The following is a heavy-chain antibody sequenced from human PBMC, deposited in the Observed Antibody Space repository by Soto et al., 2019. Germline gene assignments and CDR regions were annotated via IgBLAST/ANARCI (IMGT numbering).Heavy chain of an antibody. CDR2: IIPILGIA. J-gene: IGHJ4*02. Sequence: QVQLVQSGAEVKKPGSSVKVSCKASGGTFSSYTISWVRQAPGQGLEWMGRIIPILGIANYAQKFQGRVTXTXVKSTSTAYMELSSLRSEDTAGYYCARDLNTVAGTIWGQGTLVTVSS. V-gene: IGHV1-69*08. D-gene: IGHD6-19*01. CDR3: ARDLNTVAGTI. CDR1: GGTFSSYT.